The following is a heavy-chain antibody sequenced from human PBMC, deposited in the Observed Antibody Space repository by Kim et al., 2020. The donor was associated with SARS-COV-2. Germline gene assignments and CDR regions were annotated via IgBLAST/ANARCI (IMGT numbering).Heavy chain of an antibody. V-gene: IGHV3-30*07. D-gene: IGHD3-10*01. CDR3: ARVRTNPFGFWYFDV. J-gene: IGHJ2*01. Sequence: DPVKSRFTISRDDSKDTVYLQVDSLRAEDTAVYFCARVRTNPFGFWYFDVWGRGTLVTVSS.